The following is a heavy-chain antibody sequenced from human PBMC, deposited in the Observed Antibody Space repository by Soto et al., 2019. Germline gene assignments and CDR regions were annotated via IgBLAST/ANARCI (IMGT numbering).Heavy chain of an antibody. CDR1: GGSISSGGYY. J-gene: IGHJ6*02. CDR2: IYYSGST. CDR3: ARDSKTTVTTIFYYSYGMDV. D-gene: IGHD4-4*01. Sequence: SETLSLTCTVSGGSISSGGYYWSWIRQHPGKGLEWIGYIYYSGSTYYNPSLKSRVTISVDTSKNQFSLKLSSVTAADTAVYYCARDSKTTVTTIFYYSYGMDVWGQGTTVTVSS. V-gene: IGHV4-31*03.